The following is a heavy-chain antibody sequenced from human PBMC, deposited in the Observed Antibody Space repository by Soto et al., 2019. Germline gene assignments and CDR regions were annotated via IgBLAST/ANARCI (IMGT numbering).Heavy chain of an antibody. CDR3: ARDTSLVAAAGRRRVWFDP. D-gene: IGHD6-13*01. CDR1: GDSVSTNSAT. CDR2: TYYRSKWYN. J-gene: IGHJ5*02. Sequence: SQTLSLTCAISGDSVSTNSATWDWIRQSPSRGLEWLGRTYYRSKWYNDYAVSVKGRITINPDTSKNQFSLQLNSVTPEDTAVYYCARDTSLVAAAGRRRVWFDPWGQGTLVTVSS. V-gene: IGHV6-1*01.